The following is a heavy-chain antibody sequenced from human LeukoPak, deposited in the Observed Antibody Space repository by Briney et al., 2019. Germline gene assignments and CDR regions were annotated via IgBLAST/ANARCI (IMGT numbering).Heavy chain of an antibody. D-gene: IGHD3-22*01. CDR1: GXTFSNAW. Sequence: TGGSLRLSCAASGXTFSNAWMSWVRQAPGKELESFVRFKSKTDGGTTDYAAPVKGRFTISRDDSKNTLYLQMNSLKTEDTAVYYCTTDVAPTITMIVPETRLDAFDIWGQGTMVTVSS. CDR3: TTDVAPTITMIVPETRLDAFDI. J-gene: IGHJ3*02. V-gene: IGHV3-15*01. CDR2: FKSKTDGGTT.